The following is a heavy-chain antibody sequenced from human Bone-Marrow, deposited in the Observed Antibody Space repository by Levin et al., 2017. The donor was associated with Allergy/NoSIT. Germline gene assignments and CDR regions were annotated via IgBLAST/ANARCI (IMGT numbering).Heavy chain of an antibody. D-gene: IGHD6-6*01. CDR1: GFTFSSYA. Sequence: GGSLRLSCDASGFTFSSYAMHWVRQAPGKGLQWVAVISYDESNKYYTDSVKGRFTISRDNFKNTLFLEMNRLPADDTAVYYCAKAAVVLDPFIASYGLDVWGHGTKVTVYS. J-gene: IGHJ6*02. CDR3: AKAAVVLDPFIASYGLDV. V-gene: IGHV3-30*18. CDR2: ISYDESNK.